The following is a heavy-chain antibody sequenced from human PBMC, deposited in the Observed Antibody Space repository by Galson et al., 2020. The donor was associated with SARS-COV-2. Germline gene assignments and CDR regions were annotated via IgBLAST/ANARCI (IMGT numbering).Heavy chain of an antibody. CDR2: INSSGST. V-gene: IGHV4-34*01. D-gene: IGHD2-21*01. J-gene: IGHJ4*01. Sequence: SETLSLTCAVYGGSLSGYYWSWLRKPPGKGLESIGEINSSGSTNYNPSLKSRVTITVDTSKNHFSLKLSSVTAADTAVYYRAREENFVLVVIAPGMCYLVYWCRGTLVIVAS. CDR1: GGSLSGYY. CDR3: AREENFVLVVIAPGMCYLVY.